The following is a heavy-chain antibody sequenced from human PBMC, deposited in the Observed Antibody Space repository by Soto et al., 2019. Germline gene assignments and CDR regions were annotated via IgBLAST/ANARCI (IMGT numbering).Heavy chain of an antibody. V-gene: IGHV3-23*01. Sequence: PGGSLRLSCAASGFTFSSFAMSWVRQAPGKGLEWVSSISGSGESTYYADSVKGRLSISIDNSKNTLYLQMNSLRAEDTAVYYCARESPSFDSWGQGTLVTVSS. CDR2: ISGSGEST. J-gene: IGHJ4*02. CDR3: ARESPSFDS. CDR1: GFTFSSFA.